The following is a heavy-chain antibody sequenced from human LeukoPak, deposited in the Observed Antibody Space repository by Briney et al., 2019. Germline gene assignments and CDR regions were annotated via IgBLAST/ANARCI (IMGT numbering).Heavy chain of an antibody. V-gene: IGHV1-24*01. D-gene: IGHD2-15*01. CDR2: FDPEDGET. J-gene: IGHJ3*02. Sequence: ASVKVSCKVSGYTLTELSMHWVRQAPGEGLEWMGGFDPEDGETIYAQKFQGRVTMTEDTSTDTAYMELSSLRSEDTAVYYCATLGYCSGGSCFGSGAFDIWGQGTMVTVSS. CDR1: GYTLTELS. CDR3: ATLGYCSGGSCFGSGAFDI.